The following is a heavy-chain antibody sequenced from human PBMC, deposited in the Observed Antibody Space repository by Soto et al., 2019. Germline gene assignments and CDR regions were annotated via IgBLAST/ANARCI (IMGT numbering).Heavy chain of an antibody. CDR2: IYYSGST. J-gene: IGHJ4*02. V-gene: IGHV4-59*08. D-gene: IGHD1-26*01. CDR1: GGTISSWY. CDR3: ARRYGSAIDY. Sequence: PSETLSLTCTVSGGTISSWYWSWIRQPPGKGLEWIGYIYYSGSTNCNPSLKSRVTISVDTSKNQFSLKLSSVTAADTAVYYCARRYGSAIDYWGQGTLVTVS.